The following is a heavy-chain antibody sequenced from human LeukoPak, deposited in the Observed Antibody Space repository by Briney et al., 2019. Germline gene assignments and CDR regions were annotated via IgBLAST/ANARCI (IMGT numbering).Heavy chain of an antibody. J-gene: IGHJ4*02. D-gene: IGHD3-22*01. CDR3: ATWYYYDSSAYYLSY. CDR1: GFTFSSYW. V-gene: IGHV3-74*01. CDR2: INSDGSST. Sequence: PGGSLRLSCAASGFTFSSYWMHWVRQAPGKGLVWVSRINSDGSSTSYADSVKGRFTISRDNAKNTLYLQMNSVRAEDTAVYYCATWYYYDSSAYYLSYWGQGTLVTVSS.